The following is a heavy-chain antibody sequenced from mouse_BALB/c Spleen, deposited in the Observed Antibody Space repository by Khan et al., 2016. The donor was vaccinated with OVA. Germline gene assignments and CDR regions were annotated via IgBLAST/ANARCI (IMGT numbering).Heavy chain of an antibody. CDR1: GYSITSGYG. V-gene: IGHV3-1*02. CDR3: ARTARIKY. Sequence: EVELVESGPGLVKPSQSLSLTCTVTGYSITSGYGWNWIRQFPGNKLEWMGYIRYSGSTNYNPSLKSRISITRDTSKNQFFLQLNSVTTEDAATYYSARTARIKYWGQGTTLTVSS. D-gene: IGHD1-2*01. CDR2: IRYSGST. J-gene: IGHJ2*01.